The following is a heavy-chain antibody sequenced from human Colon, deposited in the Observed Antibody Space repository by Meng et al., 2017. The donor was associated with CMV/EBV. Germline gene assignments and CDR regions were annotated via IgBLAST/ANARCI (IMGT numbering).Heavy chain of an antibody. Sequence: VRLVGSGGGLVQPGGSLRRSCAASGFPVISKYMSWVRQAPGKGLEWVSVIYIDDSTYYADSVEGRFTISRDNSRNTVYLQMNSLRAEDTAVYYCARDSPHAWDWGQGTLVTVSS. J-gene: IGHJ4*02. CDR1: GFPVISKY. V-gene: IGHV3-53*01. CDR2: IYIDDST. D-gene: IGHD3-16*01. CDR3: ARDSPHAWD.